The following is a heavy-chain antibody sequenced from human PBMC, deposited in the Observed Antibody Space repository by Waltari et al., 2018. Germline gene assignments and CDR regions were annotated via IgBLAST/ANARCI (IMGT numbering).Heavy chain of an antibody. J-gene: IGHJ6*02. CDR3: ARDQHSYGSYGMDV. Sequence: QVQLQESGPGLVKPSETLSLTCPVSGGSISSYYWSWIRQPAGKGLEWIGRIYTSGSTNYNPSLKSRVTMSVDTSKNQFSLKLSSVTAADTAVYYCARDQHSYGSYGMDVWGQGTTVTVSS. CDR2: IYTSGST. D-gene: IGHD5-18*01. CDR1: GGSISSYY. V-gene: IGHV4-4*07.